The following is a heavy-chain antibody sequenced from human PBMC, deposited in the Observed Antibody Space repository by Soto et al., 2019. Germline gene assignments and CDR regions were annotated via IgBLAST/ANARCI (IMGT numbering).Heavy chain of an antibody. D-gene: IGHD6-19*01. CDR3: ASQASGWYPDY. V-gene: IGHV4-31*03. CDR1: GGSISSGGYY. J-gene: IGHJ4*02. CDR2: IFDSGTT. Sequence: QVQLQESGPGLVKPSQTLSLTCTVSGGSISSGGYYWSWLRQHPGKGLEWIGYIFDSGTTYYNPSLSRRVTISVYPAKSQFSLRLTSVTATDTDVYYCASQASGWYPDYWGQGTLVTVSS.